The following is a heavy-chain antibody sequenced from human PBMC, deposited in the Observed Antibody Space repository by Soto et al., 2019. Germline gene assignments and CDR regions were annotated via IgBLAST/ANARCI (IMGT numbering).Heavy chain of an antibody. J-gene: IGHJ6*04. V-gene: IGHV1-2*04. D-gene: IGHD3-10*01. Sequence: ASVKVSCKASGYTFTSYGISWVRQAPGQGLEWMGWINPYNGSTNYAQKFQGWVTMTRDTSISTAYMELSRLRSDDTAVYYCARGLSMVRRAHSADVWCTGPTVTVSS. CDR2: INPYNGST. CDR1: GYTFTSYG. CDR3: ARGLSMVRRAHSADV.